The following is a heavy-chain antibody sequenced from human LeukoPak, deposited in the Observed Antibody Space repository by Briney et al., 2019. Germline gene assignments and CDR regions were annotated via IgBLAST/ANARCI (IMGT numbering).Heavy chain of an antibody. CDR1: GFTFRTYA. CDR3: AKDRAPGGNYYDFSD. Sequence: PGTSLRLSCAASGFTFRTYAIHWVRQAPGKGLEWVTVIPFDGNNKYYAYSVRGRFTISRDNSKNTVYLQMNSLRTEDTAIYYCAKDRAPGGNYYDFSDWGQGTLVTVSS. D-gene: IGHD1-26*01. J-gene: IGHJ4*02. CDR2: IPFDGNNK. V-gene: IGHV3-30-3*01.